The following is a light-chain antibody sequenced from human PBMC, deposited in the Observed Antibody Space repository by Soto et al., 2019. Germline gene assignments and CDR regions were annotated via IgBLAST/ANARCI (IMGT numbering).Light chain of an antibody. J-gene: IGKJ2*01. CDR3: QQYNNWPYT. Sequence: EIVMTQSPATLAVSPGERAALSCRASQSVSSNFAWYQQKPGQAPRLLIYGASSRATGTPARFSGSGSGTEFTPTISSLQSEDSAVYYCQQYNNWPYTFGLGTKLEMK. CDR2: GAS. V-gene: IGKV3-15*01. CDR1: QSVSSN.